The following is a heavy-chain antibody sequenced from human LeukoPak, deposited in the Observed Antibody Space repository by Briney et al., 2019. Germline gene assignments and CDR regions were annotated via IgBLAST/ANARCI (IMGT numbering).Heavy chain of an antibody. CDR3: ARELGYCSGGSCYGGPFDY. V-gene: IGHV1-18*01. CDR2: ISAYNGNT. CDR1: GYTFTSYG. D-gene: IGHD2-15*01. Sequence: GASVEVSCKASGYTFTSYGISWVRQAPGQGLEWMGWISAYNGNTNYAQKLQGRVTMTTDTSTSTAYMELRSLRSDDTAVYYCARELGYCSGGSCYGGPFDYWGQGTLVTVSS. J-gene: IGHJ4*02.